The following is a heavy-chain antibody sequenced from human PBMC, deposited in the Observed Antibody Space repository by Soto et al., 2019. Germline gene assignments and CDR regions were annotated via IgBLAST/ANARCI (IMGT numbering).Heavy chain of an antibody. Sequence: GSLRLSCAASGFTFSSYWMSWVRQAPGKGLEWVANIKQDGSEKYYVDSVKGRFTISRDNAKNSLYLQMNSLRAEDTAVYYCARGGDYDFWSGQLTSFDYWGQGTLVTVYS. D-gene: IGHD3-3*01. CDR2: IKQDGSEK. CDR3: ARGGDYDFWSGQLTSFDY. J-gene: IGHJ4*02. V-gene: IGHV3-7*01. CDR1: GFTFSSYW.